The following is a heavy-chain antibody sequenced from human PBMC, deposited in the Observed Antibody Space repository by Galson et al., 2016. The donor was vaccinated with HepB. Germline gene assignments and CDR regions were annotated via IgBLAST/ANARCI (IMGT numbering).Heavy chain of an antibody. CDR3: ASLYSSSSNYYYGMDV. V-gene: IGHV3-7*01. CDR2: IKQDEREK. D-gene: IGHD6-6*01. Sequence: SLRLSCAASGFTFKTYWMSWIRQAPGKGLERVANIKQDEREKYYVDSVKGRFTISRDNAKNSLYLHMNSLRAEDTAVYYCASLYSSSSNYYYGMDVWGQGTTVTVSS. J-gene: IGHJ6*02. CDR1: GFTFKTYW.